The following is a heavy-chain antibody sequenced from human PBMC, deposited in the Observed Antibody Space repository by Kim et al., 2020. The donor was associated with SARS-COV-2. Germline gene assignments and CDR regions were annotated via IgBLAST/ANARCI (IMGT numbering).Heavy chain of an antibody. D-gene: IGHD2-2*01. CDR3: ARDIVVVPAAPNYYYYGMDV. CDR1: GYTFTGYY. Sequence: ASVKVSCKASGYTFTGYYMHWVRQAPGQGLEWMGWINPNSGGTNYAQKFQGRVTMTRDTSISTAYMELSRLRSDDTAVYYCARDIVVVPAAPNYYYYGMDVWGQGTTVTVSS. J-gene: IGHJ6*02. CDR2: INPNSGGT. V-gene: IGHV1-2*02.